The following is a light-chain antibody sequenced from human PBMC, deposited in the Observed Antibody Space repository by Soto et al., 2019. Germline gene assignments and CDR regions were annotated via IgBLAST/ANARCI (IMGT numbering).Light chain of an antibody. J-gene: IGKJ4*01. Sequence: EIVLTQYPGTLSLSPGERATLSCRASQSVSSSFLAWYQQKPGQARRLLIYGVSGRATGIPDRFSGSGSGTDFTLTISRLEAEDFAVYSCQQYGSSPLTFGGGTKVEIK. CDR3: QQYGSSPLT. CDR1: QSVSSSF. V-gene: IGKV3-20*01. CDR2: GVS.